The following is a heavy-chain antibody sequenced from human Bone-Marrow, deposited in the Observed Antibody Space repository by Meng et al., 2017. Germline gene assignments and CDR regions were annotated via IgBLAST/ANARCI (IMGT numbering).Heavy chain of an antibody. D-gene: IGHD3-22*01. CDR3: ARGGSDSSGYYYTPFDY. Sequence: QPQLQESGSGLVKPAQTLSLTSAVSGGSINSGDYSWSWIRQPPGKGLEWIGYIYPSGGTYYNPSLKSRVTILLDRSKNQFSLKLSSVTAADTAVYYCARGGSDSSGYYYTPFDYWGPGTLVTVSS. J-gene: IGHJ4*02. CDR2: IYPSGGT. V-gene: IGHV4-30-2*01. CDR1: GGSINSGDYS.